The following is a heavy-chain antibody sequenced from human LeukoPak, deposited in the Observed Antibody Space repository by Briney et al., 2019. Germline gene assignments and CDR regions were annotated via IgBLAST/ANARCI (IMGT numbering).Heavy chain of an antibody. CDR1: GFTSNCYW. CDR2: INQGGSEK. D-gene: IGHD1-26*01. Sequence: PGGSLRLSCAASGFTSNCYWMSWVRQAPGKGLEWVANINQGGSEKYYVDSVKGRFTISRDNAKNSLYLQMNSLRAEDTAVYYCAREYSGSYYSYWYFDLWGRGTPVTVSS. CDR3: AREYSGSYYSYWYFDL. V-gene: IGHV3-7*01. J-gene: IGHJ2*01.